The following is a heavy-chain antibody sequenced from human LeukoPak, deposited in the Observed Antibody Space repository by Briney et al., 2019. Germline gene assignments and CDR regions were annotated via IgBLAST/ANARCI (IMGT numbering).Heavy chain of an antibody. V-gene: IGHV3-7*01. D-gene: IGHD3-22*01. CDR2: IKQDGGAR. Sequence: AGGSLRLSCAASGFIVRDYWMNWVRQAPGQGLEWLANIKQDGGARYYVGSVKGRFTISSDSAKSLVYLQMNSLRAEDTAVYYCARVGDYYDSSGYSFDYWGQGTLVTVSS. J-gene: IGHJ4*02. CDR1: GFIVRDYW. CDR3: ARVGDYYDSSGYSFDY.